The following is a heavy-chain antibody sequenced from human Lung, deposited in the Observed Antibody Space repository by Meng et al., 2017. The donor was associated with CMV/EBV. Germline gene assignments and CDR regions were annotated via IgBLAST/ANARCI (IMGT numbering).Heavy chain of an antibody. V-gene: IGHV1-69*13. CDR1: GDTFSSYA. Sequence: SVKVSXKTSGDTFSSYAISWVRQAPEQGLEWMGGILPVLGTTNYAQKFQGRLTITADVSTSTAYMDLSSLKSEDTAVYYCARDLFQSLDGGSLLEWPQDYWGQGTLVTVSS. CDR3: ARDLFQSLDGGSLLEWPQDY. D-gene: IGHD3-3*01. CDR2: ILPVLGTT. J-gene: IGHJ4*02.